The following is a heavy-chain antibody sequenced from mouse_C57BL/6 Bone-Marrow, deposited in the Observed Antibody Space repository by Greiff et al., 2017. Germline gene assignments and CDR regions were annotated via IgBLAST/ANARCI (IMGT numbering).Heavy chain of an antibody. CDR3: ARASLYYDNSSPLYC. D-gene: IGHD1-1*01. Sequence: VQLQQSGPVLVKPGPSVKISCKASGFTFTDYYMHWVKQSHGQSLEWIGLVYPYNGGTSYNQKFKGKATLTVDTSSSTAYMELNSLTSEDSAVXYCARASLYYDNSSPLYCWGQGTTLTVSS. CDR2: VYPYNGGT. CDR1: GFTFTDYY. V-gene: IGHV1-36*01. J-gene: IGHJ2*01.